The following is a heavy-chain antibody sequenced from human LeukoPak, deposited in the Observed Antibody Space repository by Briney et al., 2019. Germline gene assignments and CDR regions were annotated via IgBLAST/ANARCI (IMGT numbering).Heavy chain of an antibody. Sequence: PSETLSLTCAVYGGSFSGYYWSWIRQPPGKGLEWIGEINHSGSTNYTPSLKGRVTISVDTSKNQFSLKLSSVTAADTAVYYCARGVKNDFWSGYYHDYWGQGTLVTVSS. CDR3: ARGVKNDFWSGYYHDY. J-gene: IGHJ4*02. CDR1: GGSFSGYY. D-gene: IGHD3-3*01. CDR2: INHSGST. V-gene: IGHV4-34*01.